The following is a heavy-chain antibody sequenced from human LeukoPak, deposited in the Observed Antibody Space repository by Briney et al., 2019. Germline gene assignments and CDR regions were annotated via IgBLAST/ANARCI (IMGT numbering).Heavy chain of an antibody. CDR3: ARLPHYYDSSGYFVDY. Sequence: GGSLRLSCAASGFTFSNYAMSWVRQAPGKGLEWVSGTSGSGSTTYHADSVKGRFTISRDNSKSTLYLQMDSLRAEDTAVYYCARLPHYYDSSGYFVDYWGQGTLVTVSS. CDR1: GFTFSNYA. D-gene: IGHD3-22*01. J-gene: IGHJ4*02. V-gene: IGHV3-23*01. CDR2: TSGSGSTT.